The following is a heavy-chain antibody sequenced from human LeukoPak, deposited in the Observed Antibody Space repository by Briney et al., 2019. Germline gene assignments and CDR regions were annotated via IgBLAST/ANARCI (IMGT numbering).Heavy chain of an antibody. CDR3: AGEQYYYDSSGYPKYFDY. V-gene: IGHV1-2*02. CDR2: INPKSGGT. CDR1: GYTFTDYY. Sequence: RASVKVSCKASGYTFTDYYLHWVRQAPGQGLEWMGWINPKSGGTNSAQKFQGRVTMTRDTSISTAYMELSRLTSDDTAVYYCAGEQYYYDSSGYPKYFDYWGQGTLVTVSS. D-gene: IGHD3-22*01. J-gene: IGHJ4*02.